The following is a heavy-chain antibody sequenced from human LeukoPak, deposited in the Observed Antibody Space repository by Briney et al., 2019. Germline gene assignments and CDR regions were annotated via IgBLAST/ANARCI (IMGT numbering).Heavy chain of an antibody. CDR2: INHSGST. J-gene: IGHJ4*02. Sequence: SETLSLTCAVYGGSFSGYYWSWIRQPPGKGLEWIGEINHSGSTNYNPSLKSRVTISVDTSKNQFSLKLSSVTAADTAVYYCARVRGLRYYDSSGYYYTFDYWGRGTLVTVSS. D-gene: IGHD3-22*01. V-gene: IGHV4-34*01. CDR1: GGSFSGYY. CDR3: ARVRGLRYYDSSGYYYTFDY.